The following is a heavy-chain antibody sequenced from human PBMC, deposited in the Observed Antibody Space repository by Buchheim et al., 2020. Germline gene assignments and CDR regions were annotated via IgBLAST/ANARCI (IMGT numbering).Heavy chain of an antibody. CDR3: ARGSVLLWFGELFHLSSFDY. J-gene: IGHJ4*02. Sequence: EVQLVESGGGLVQPGGSLRLSCAASGFTFSSYEMNWVRQAPGKGLEWVSYISSSGSTIYYADSVKGRFTISRDNAKNSLYLQMNSLRAEDTAVYYCARGSVLLWFGELFHLSSFDYWGQGTL. V-gene: IGHV3-48*03. D-gene: IGHD3-10*01. CDR1: GFTFSSYE. CDR2: ISSSGSTI.